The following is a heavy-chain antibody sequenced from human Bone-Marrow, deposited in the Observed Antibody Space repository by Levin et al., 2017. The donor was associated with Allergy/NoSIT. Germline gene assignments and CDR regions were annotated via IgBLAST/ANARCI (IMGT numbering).Heavy chain of an antibody. J-gene: IGHJ6*02. CDR1: GFSFSTYE. CDR2: ISSSGSSI. CDR3: ARDLHGRSGIFYYFYGMDV. Sequence: HPGGSLRLSCATSGFSFSTYEMNWVRQAPGKGLEWVSYISSSGSSIYYADSVKGRFTMSRDNAKNSLYLQMNGLRAEDTAVYFCARDLHGRSGIFYYFYGMDVWGQGTTVTVSS. V-gene: IGHV3-48*03. D-gene: IGHD3-3*01.